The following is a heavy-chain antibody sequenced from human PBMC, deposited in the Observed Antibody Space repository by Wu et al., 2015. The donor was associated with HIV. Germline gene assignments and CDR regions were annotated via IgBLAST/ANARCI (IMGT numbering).Heavy chain of an antibody. Sequence: QVQLVQSGAEVKKPGASLKVSCKTSGYTFTDFYIHWVRQAPGQGLEWMGWINPKSGGTNYPQKFQGRVTMSRDTSISTAYVEVSRLRSDDTAVYYCARHRVEVAASGLEDYYYYGMDVWGQGTTVT. CDR2: INPKSGGT. D-gene: IGHD2-15*01. CDR1: GYTFTDFY. V-gene: IGHV1-2*02. CDR3: ARHRVEVAASGLEDYYYYGMDV. J-gene: IGHJ6*02.